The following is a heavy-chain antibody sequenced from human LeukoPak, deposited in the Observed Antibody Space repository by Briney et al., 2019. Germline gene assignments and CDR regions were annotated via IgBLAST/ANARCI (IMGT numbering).Heavy chain of an antibody. D-gene: IGHD3-9*01. CDR2: ISYDGSKQ. CDR3: AKDGARYLLTYYFEY. Sequence: PGESLRLSCAASGFTFSSHDMHWVRQAPGKGLEWVAAISYDGSKQLYADSVKGRFTISRDNSKNTLNLQMNSLRDGDTAVYYCAKDGARYLLTYYFEYWGQGTLVTVSS. V-gene: IGHV3-30*18. CDR1: GFTFSSHD. J-gene: IGHJ4*02.